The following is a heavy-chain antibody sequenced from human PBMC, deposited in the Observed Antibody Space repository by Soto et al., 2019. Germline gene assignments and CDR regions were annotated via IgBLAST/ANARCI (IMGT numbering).Heavy chain of an antibody. CDR2: ISYDGSNK. CDR1: GFTFSSYG. J-gene: IGHJ4*02. Sequence: SLRLSCPASGFTFSSYGMHWVRQAPGKGLEWVAVISYDGSNKYYADSVKGRFTISRDNSKNTLYLQMNSLRAEDTAVYYCAKDPLYYDSSGYYYVLSPYFDYWGQGTLVTVSS. V-gene: IGHV3-30*18. CDR3: AKDPLYYDSSGYYYVLSPYFDY. D-gene: IGHD3-22*01.